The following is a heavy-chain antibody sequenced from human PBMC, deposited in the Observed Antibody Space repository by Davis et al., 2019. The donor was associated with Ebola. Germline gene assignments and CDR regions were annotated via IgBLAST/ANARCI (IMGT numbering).Heavy chain of an antibody. CDR1: GFSFSRFA. D-gene: IGHD6-19*01. CDR2: ISTDGINE. J-gene: IGHJ4*02. V-gene: IGHV3-30*03. CDR3: ATTPQYSSGQNKPFDY. Sequence: GESLKISCAGSGFSFSRFAMHWVRQTPGKGLEWVAVISTDGINEYYSDSVKGRFTISRDNSKNTLYLQMNSLRAEDTAVYYCATTPQYSSGQNKPFDYWGQGTLVTVSS.